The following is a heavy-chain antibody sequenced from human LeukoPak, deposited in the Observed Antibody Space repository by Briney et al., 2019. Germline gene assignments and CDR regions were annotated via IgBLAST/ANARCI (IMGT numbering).Heavy chain of an antibody. D-gene: IGHD3-22*01. Sequence: TSETLSLTCTVSGYSISSGFYWGWIRQPPGKGLECIGSIYHSGSTNYNPSLKSRVTISVDKSKNQFSLKLSSVTAADTAVYYCARGYDYYDSSGYQCCCYMDVWGKGTTVTVSS. J-gene: IGHJ6*03. CDR2: IYHSGST. CDR3: ARGYDYYDSSGYQCCCYMDV. CDR1: GYSISSGFY. V-gene: IGHV4-38-2*02.